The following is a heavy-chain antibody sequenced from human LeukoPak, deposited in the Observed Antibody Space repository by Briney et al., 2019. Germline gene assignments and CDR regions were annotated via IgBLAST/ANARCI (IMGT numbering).Heavy chain of an antibody. V-gene: IGHV1-18*01. Sequence: ASVKVSCKASGYTFTSYGIIWVRQAPGQGLEWMGWISAYNGNTNYAQKLQGRVTMTTDTSTSTAYMELRSLRSDDTAVYYCAREALGYCSSTSCYNPYYYMDVWGKGTTVTVSS. CDR2: ISAYNGNT. J-gene: IGHJ6*03. CDR3: AREALGYCSSTSCYNPYYYMDV. D-gene: IGHD2-2*02. CDR1: GYTFTSYG.